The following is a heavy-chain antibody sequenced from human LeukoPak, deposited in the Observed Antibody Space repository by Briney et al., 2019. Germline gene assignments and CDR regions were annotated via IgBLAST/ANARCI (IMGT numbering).Heavy chain of an antibody. D-gene: IGHD6-19*01. CDR2: IYHSGRT. Sequence: SETLSLTCTVSGGSINTGSYFWGWIRQPPGKGLEWIGSIYHSGRTYFNPSLESRLTFSVDTLNNQFSLNLTSVTAADTAVYYCARVFSGWFQLFDYRGQGTLVTVSS. V-gene: IGHV4-39*07. CDR3: ARVFSGWFQLFDY. CDR1: GGSINTGSYF. J-gene: IGHJ4*02.